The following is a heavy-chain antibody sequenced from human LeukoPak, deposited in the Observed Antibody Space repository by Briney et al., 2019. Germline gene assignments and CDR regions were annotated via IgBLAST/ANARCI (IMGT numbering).Heavy chain of an antibody. CDR3: GGLEPAVLGWFDP. CDR2: IYYSGST. Sequence: SENVSLTCTVSGGSISSSSYYWGWIRQPPGKGLEWIGSIYYSGSTYYNPSLKSRATISVDTSKNQFSLKLSSVTAADTAVYYCGGLEPAVLGWFDPWGQGTLVTVSS. J-gene: IGHJ5*02. CDR1: GGSISSSSYY. V-gene: IGHV4-39*01. D-gene: IGHD2-2*01.